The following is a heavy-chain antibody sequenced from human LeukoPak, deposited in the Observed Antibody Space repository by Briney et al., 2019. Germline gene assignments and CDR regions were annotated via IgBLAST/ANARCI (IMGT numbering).Heavy chain of an antibody. J-gene: IGHJ4*02. CDR1: GFTFDDYA. CDR3: AKDGVYSGYDWGKGDYFDY. CDR2: ISWNSGSI. D-gene: IGHD5-12*01. V-gene: IGHV3-9*03. Sequence: GRSLRLSCAASGFTFDDYAMHWVRQAPGKGLEWVSGISWNSGSIGYADSVKGQFTISRDNAKNSLYLQMNSLRAEDMALYYCAKDGVYSGYDWGKGDYFDYWGQGTLVTVSS.